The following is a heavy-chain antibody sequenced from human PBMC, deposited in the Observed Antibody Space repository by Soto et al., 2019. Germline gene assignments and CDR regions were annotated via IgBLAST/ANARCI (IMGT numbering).Heavy chain of an antibody. Sequence: GGSLKLSCAASGFTFSNAWINWVRQAPGKGLEWVGRIKSKTDGGTTDYAAPVKGRFTISRDDSKNTPYLQMNSLKTEDTAVYYCTTVSIVATTLYYYYGMDVWGQGTTVTVSS. CDR3: TTVSIVATTLYYYYGMDV. CDR2: IKSKTDGGTT. CDR1: GFTFSNAW. V-gene: IGHV3-15*07. D-gene: IGHD5-12*01. J-gene: IGHJ6*02.